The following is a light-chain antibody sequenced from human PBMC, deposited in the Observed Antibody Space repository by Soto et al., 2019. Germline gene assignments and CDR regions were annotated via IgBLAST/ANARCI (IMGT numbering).Light chain of an antibody. CDR3: QQYNSYPLT. V-gene: IGKV1-16*02. J-gene: IGKJ4*01. Sequence: DIQMTQSPSTLSASVGDRVTITCRASQDISNYLAWFQQKPGKAPKFLIYAASTLQTGVPSKFSGSGSGTDFTLTISSLQTEDFATYYCQQYNSYPLTFGGGTKVEIK. CDR1: QDISNY. CDR2: AAS.